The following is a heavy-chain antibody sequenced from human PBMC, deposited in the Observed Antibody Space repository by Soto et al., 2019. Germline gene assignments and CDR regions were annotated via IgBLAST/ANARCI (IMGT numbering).Heavy chain of an antibody. CDR1: GFTFSSYG. V-gene: IGHV3-33*01. J-gene: IGHJ6*02. CDR2: IWYDGSNK. D-gene: IGHD1-26*01. CDR3: ARVPPRGYYHYGMDV. Sequence: PGGSLRLSCAASGFTFSSYGMHWVRQAPGKGLEWVAVIWYDGSNKYYADSVKGQFTISRDNSKNTLYLQMNSLRAEDTAVYYCARVPPRGYYHYGMDVCGQVTTVTVSS.